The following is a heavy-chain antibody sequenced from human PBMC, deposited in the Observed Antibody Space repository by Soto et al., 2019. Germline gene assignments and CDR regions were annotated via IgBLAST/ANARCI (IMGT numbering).Heavy chain of an antibody. V-gene: IGHV3-74*01. J-gene: IGHJ3*01. Sequence: EVQLVESGGNLVQPGGSLRLSCAASGFTFSNYVMYWVRQVPGKGLVWVSRIDTDGTTTHYADSVKGRFTISRDNAKNTLYLQMNSLRVEDAAVYYCVRDRDGYNFWGQGTMVTVS. CDR1: GFTFSNYV. CDR2: IDTDGTTT. D-gene: IGHD5-12*01. CDR3: VRDRDGYNF.